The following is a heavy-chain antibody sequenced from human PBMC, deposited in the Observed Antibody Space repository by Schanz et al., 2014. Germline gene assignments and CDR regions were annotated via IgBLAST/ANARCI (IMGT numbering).Heavy chain of an antibody. Sequence: VRLVESGGGVVQPGRSLRLSCAASGFTLSSYGMHWVRQAPGKGLEWVANIKEDGSVKDYVDSVKGRFTISRDNAKNSLYLQMTSLRAEDTAVYFCAKIERNEDWGQGTLVTVSS. J-gene: IGHJ4*02. D-gene: IGHD1-1*01. CDR3: AKIERNED. CDR2: IKEDGSVK. V-gene: IGHV3-7*03. CDR1: GFTLSSYG.